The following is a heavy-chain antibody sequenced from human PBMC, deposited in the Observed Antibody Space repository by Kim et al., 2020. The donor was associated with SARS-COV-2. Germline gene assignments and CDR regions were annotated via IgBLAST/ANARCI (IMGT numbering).Heavy chain of an antibody. CDR3: ASPSSSQYYYGMDV. V-gene: IGHV4-34*01. D-gene: IGHD6-13*01. Sequence: NPSLKSRVTMSVDTSKNQFSLSLTSDTAADTAIYYCASPSSSQYYYGMDVWGQGTTVTVSS. J-gene: IGHJ6*02.